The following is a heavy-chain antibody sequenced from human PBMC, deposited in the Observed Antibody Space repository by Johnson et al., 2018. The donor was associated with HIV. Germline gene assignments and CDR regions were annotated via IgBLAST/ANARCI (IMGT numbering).Heavy chain of an antibody. Sequence: QMLLVESGGGVVQPGGSLRLSCAASGFTFSSFGMHWVRQAPGKGLEWMAVISSAGTDKYYADSVKGRFTISRDNSKNTLYLQMNSLRAEDTAVYYCARSVGYCSGGSCSPDAFDIWGQGTMVTVSS. V-gene: IGHV3-30*03. D-gene: IGHD2-15*01. CDR3: ARSVGYCSGGSCSPDAFDI. J-gene: IGHJ3*02. CDR2: ISSAGTDK. CDR1: GFTFSSFG.